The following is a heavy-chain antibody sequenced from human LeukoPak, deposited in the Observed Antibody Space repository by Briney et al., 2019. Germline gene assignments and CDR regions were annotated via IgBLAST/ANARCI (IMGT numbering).Heavy chain of an antibody. Sequence: PSETLSLTCAVSGGSISSSNWWSWVRQPPGKGLEWIGEIYHSGSTNYNPSLKSRVTISVDTSKNQFSLKLSSVTAADTAVYYCARLDYYDSSGYHFDWWGQGTLVTVSS. CDR2: IYHSGST. CDR3: ARLDYYDSSGYHFDW. D-gene: IGHD3-22*01. CDR1: GGSISSSNW. J-gene: IGHJ4*02. V-gene: IGHV4-4*02.